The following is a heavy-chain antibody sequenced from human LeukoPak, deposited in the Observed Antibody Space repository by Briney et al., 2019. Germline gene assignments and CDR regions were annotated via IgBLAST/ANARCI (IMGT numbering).Heavy chain of an antibody. V-gene: IGHV3-7*03. D-gene: IGHD5-24*01. CDR1: GVMSSSNW. Sequence: GGSLRLSCAASGVMSSSNWMGWVRLAPGEGLEWVANIKEDGTETYYVDSVKGRLTISRDNAKNSLYLQMNTLRAEDTAVYYCPQEGRTLQTYWGQGTLVTVSS. J-gene: IGHJ4*02. CDR2: IKEDGTET. CDR3: PQEGRTLQTY.